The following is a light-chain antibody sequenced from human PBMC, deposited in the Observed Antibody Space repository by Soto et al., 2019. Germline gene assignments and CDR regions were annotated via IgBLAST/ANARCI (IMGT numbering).Light chain of an antibody. J-gene: IGKJ1*01. CDR1: ESIRTW. V-gene: IGKV1-5*01. CDR3: QQYNNYPRT. Sequence: DIQMTQSPSTLSASIGDRVTITCRASESIRTWLAWYQHKPGKAHKFLIYDASTLESGVQSRFSGSGSGTEFTLTIRSLQPDDFATYYCQQYNNYPRTFGQGTKVDIK. CDR2: DAS.